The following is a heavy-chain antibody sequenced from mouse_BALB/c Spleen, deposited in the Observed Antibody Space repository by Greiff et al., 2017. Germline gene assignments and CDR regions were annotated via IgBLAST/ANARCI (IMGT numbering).Heavy chain of an antibody. V-gene: IGHV5-6-3*01. CDR1: GFTFSSYG. CDR2: INSNGGST. Sequence: EVQVVESGGGLVQPGGSLKLSCAASGFTFSSYGMSWVRQTPDKRLELVATINSNGGSTYYPDSVKGRFTISRDNAKNTLYLQMSSLKSEDTAMYYCARDGRAFAYWGQGTLVTVSA. J-gene: IGHJ3*01. CDR3: ARDGRAFAY.